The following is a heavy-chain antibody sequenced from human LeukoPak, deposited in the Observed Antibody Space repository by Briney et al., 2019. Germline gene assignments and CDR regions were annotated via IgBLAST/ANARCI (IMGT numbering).Heavy chain of an antibody. V-gene: IGHV1-69*13. J-gene: IGHJ5*02. D-gene: IGHD5-24*01. CDR2: IIPIFGTA. CDR3: ARAGEKMATIAFPYNWFDP. Sequence: ASVKVSCKASGYTFTGYYMHWVRQAPGQGLEWMGGIIPIFGTANYAQKFQGRVTITADESTSTAYMELSSLRSEDTAVYYCARAGEKMATIAFPYNWFDPWGQGTLVTVSS. CDR1: GYTFTGYY.